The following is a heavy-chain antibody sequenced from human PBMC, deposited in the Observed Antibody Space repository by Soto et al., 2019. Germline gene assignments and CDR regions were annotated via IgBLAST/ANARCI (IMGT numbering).Heavy chain of an antibody. J-gene: IGHJ4*02. V-gene: IGHV3-30*18. CDR1: GFTFSSYG. CDR3: AKVSDQWELREVDY. D-gene: IGHD1-26*01. Sequence: QVQLVESGGGVVQPGRSLRLSCAASGFTFSSYGMHWVRQAPGKGLEWVAVISYDGSNKYYADSVKGRFTISRDNSKNTLYLQMNSLRAEDTAVYYCAKVSDQWELREVDYWGQGTLVTVSS. CDR2: ISYDGSNK.